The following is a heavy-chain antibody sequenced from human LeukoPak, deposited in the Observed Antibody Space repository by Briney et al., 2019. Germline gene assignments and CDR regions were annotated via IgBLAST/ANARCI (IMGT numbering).Heavy chain of an antibody. J-gene: IGHJ6*02. D-gene: IGHD6-13*01. Sequence: SETLSLTCTVSGGSISSSSYYWGWIRQPPGKGLEWIGSIYYSGSTYYNPSLKSRVTISVDTSKSQFSLKLSSVTAADTAVYYCARAFIAAARYGMDVWGQGTTVTVSS. CDR2: IYYSGST. V-gene: IGHV4-39*07. CDR3: ARAFIAAARYGMDV. CDR1: GGSISSSSYY.